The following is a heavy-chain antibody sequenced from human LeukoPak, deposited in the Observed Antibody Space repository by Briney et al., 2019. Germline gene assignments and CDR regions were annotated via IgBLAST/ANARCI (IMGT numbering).Heavy chain of an antibody. CDR2: IYYSGST. V-gene: IGHV4-61*05. CDR3: ARLLNGSYDDY. Sequence: ASETLSLTCTVSGGSISSSSHYWSWIRQPPGKGLEWIGYIYYSGSTNYNPSLKSRVTISVDTSKNQFSLKLSSVTAADTAVYYCARLLNGSYDDYWGQGTLVTVSS. J-gene: IGHJ4*02. CDR1: GGSISSSSHY. D-gene: IGHD1-26*01.